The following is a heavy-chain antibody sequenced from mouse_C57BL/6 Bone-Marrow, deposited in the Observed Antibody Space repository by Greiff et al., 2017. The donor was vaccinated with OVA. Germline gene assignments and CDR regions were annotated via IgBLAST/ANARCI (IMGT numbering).Heavy chain of an antibody. CDR2: INPRNGGT. CDR1: GYTFTSYW. J-gene: IGHJ3*01. D-gene: IGHD2-4*01. CDR3: AREEGIYYDSLFAY. V-gene: IGHV1-53*01. Sequence: VQLQQPGTELVKPGASVKLSCKASGYTFTSYWMHWVKQRPGQGLEWIGNINPRNGGTNYNEKFKSKATLTVDKSSITAYMQLSSLTSEDSAVYYCAREEGIYYDSLFAYWGQGTLVTVSA.